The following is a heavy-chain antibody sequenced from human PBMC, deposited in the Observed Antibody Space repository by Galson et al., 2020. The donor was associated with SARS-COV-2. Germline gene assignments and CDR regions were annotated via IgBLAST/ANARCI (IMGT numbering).Heavy chain of an antibody. V-gene: IGHV3-33*01. CDR1: GFTFSSHA. CDR2: IYYDGSDK. J-gene: IGHJ4*02. Sequence: GSLRLSCAASGFTFSSHAMHWVRQAPGKGLEWVAQIYYDGSDKYYGDSVKGRFTISRDSSKNTVYLQMNNLRADDTAVYYCARDGQSSSGWAFDYWGQGTLGTVSS. D-gene: IGHD6-19*01. CDR3: ARDGQSSSGWAFDY.